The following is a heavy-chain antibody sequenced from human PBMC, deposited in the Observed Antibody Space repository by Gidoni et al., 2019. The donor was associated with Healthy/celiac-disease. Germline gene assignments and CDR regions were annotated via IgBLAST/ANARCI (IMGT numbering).Heavy chain of an antibody. V-gene: IGHV3-9*01. CDR1: GSTFDDHA. CDR3: AKGHYYDSSGYGAGDY. Sequence: EVQLVESGGGLVQPGRSLRFCCAASGSTFDDHARHWVRQAPGKGLEWVSGISWNSGSIGYADSVKGRFTISRDNAKSSLYLQMNSLRAEDTALYYCAKGHYYDSSGYGAGDYWGQGTLVTVSS. J-gene: IGHJ4*02. CDR2: ISWNSGSI. D-gene: IGHD3-22*01.